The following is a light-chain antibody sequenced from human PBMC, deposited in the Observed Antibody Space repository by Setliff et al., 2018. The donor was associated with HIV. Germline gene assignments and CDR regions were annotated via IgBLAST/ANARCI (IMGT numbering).Light chain of an antibody. Sequence: QSVLTQPASVSGSPGQSITISCTGTSSDIAIYNFVSWYQHHPGKAPKLIIYDVSNRPSGVSNRFSGSKSGNTASLTISGLQAEDEADYYCSSYTSSSTLGFGTGTKVTVL. CDR1: SSDIAIYNF. CDR3: SSYTSSSTLG. J-gene: IGLJ1*01. CDR2: DVS. V-gene: IGLV2-14*03.